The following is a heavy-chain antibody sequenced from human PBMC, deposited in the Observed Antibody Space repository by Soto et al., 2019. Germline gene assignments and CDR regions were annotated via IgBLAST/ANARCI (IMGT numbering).Heavy chain of an antibody. Sequence: PSETLSLTCTVSGGSIRSSSYYWGVIRQPPGKGLEWIGSIYYSGSTYYNPSLKSRVTISVDTSKNQFSLKLSSVTAADTAVYYCARRGYVRWELRGDAFDIWGQGTMVT. V-gene: IGHV4-39*01. CDR2: IYYSGST. D-gene: IGHD1-26*01. CDR3: ARRGYVRWELRGDAFDI. J-gene: IGHJ3*02. CDR1: GGSIRSSSYY.